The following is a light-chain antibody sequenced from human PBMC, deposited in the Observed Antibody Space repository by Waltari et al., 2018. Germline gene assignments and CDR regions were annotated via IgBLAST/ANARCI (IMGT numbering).Light chain of an antibody. J-gene: IGKJ3*01. V-gene: IGKV2-30*01. CDR1: QSLVYSDGNTY. CDR2: KVS. Sequence: DVVMTQSPLSLPVTLGQPASISCRSSQSLVYSDGNTYLNWFQQRPGQSPRRLIYKVSNRDSGVPDRFSGSGSGTEFTLTISSLQPDDFATYYCQQYVSDSVTFGPGTKVDVK. CDR3: QQYVSDSVT.